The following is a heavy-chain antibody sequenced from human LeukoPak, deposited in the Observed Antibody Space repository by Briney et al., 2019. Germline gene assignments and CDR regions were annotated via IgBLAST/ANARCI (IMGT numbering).Heavy chain of an antibody. J-gene: IGHJ5*02. CDR2: IKQDGSEK. CDR1: GFTFSSYG. Sequence: GRSLRLSCAASGFTFSSYGMHWVRQAPGKGLEWVANIKQDGSEKYYADSVKGRFTISRDNAKNSLYLQMNSLRAEDTAVYYCARDWSGSPYPWGQGTLVTVSS. D-gene: IGHD1-26*01. V-gene: IGHV3-7*01. CDR3: ARDWSGSPYP.